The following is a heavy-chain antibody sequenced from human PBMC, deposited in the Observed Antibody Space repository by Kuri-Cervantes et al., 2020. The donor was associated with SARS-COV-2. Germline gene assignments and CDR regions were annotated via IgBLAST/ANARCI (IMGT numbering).Heavy chain of an antibody. CDR2: IYHSGST. V-gene: IGHV4-38-2*01. D-gene: IGHD2-21*02. CDR3: ARVVVVTPTKNNWFDP. CDR1: GYSISSGYY. Sequence: SETLSLTCAVSGYSISSGYYWGWIRQPPGKGLEWIGSIYHSGSTYYNPSLESRVTISVDTSKNQFSLRLTSVTAADTAVYYCARVVVVTPTKNNWFDPWGQGTLDTVSS. J-gene: IGHJ5*02.